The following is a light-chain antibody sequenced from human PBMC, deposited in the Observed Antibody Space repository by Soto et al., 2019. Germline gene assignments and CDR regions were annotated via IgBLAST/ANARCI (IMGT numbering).Light chain of an antibody. CDR1: SSDVGGYKY. J-gene: IGLJ1*01. CDR3: SSYSSSNTAV. Sequence: QSALTQPASVSGSPRQSISISCTGTSSDVGGYKYVSWYQQHPGKAPKLIIYEVSNRPSGVSNRFSGSKSANTASLTISGLQAEDEVDYYCSSYSSSNTAVFGTGTKVTVL. CDR2: EVS. V-gene: IGLV2-14*01.